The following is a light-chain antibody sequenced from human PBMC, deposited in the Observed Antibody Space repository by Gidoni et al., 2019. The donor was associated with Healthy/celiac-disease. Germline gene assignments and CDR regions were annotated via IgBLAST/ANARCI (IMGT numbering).Light chain of an antibody. CDR2: GAS. J-gene: IGKJ1*01. Sequence: EVVLTQSPGTLSLSPGERATLSCRASQIVSSSYLAWYQQKPGQAPRLLIYGASSRATGSPDRFSGSGSGTDFTLTISRLEPEDFAVYYCQQYGSSPWTFGQGTKVEIK. CDR3: QQYGSSPWT. CDR1: QIVSSSY. V-gene: IGKV3-20*01.